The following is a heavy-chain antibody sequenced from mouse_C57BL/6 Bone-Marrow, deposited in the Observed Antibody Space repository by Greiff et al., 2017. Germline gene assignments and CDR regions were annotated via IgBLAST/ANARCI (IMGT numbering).Heavy chain of an antibody. CDR2: IDPSDSYT. V-gene: IGHV1-69*01. J-gene: IGHJ3*01. D-gene: IGHD4-1*01. Sequence: QVQLQQPGAELVMPGASVKLSCKASGYTFTSYWMHWVKQGPGQGLEWIGEIDPSDSYTNYNQKFKGKSTLTVDKSSSTAYMQLSSLTSEDSAVYYCATNWEFAYWGQGTLVTVSA. CDR3: ATNWEFAY. CDR1: GYTFTSYW.